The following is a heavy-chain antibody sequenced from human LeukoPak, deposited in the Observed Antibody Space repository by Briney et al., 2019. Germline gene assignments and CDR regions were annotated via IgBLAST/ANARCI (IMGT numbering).Heavy chain of an antibody. D-gene: IGHD6-19*01. CDR1: GFTFNNYA. Sequence: GGSLRLSCAASGFTFNNYAMSWVRQAPGKGLEWVSSISSSSSYIYYADSVKGRFTISRDNAKNSLYLQMNSLRAEDTAVYYCTRGAGTGWRFDSWGQGTLLTVSS. J-gene: IGHJ4*02. CDR2: ISSSSSYI. V-gene: IGHV3-21*01. CDR3: TRGAGTGWRFDS.